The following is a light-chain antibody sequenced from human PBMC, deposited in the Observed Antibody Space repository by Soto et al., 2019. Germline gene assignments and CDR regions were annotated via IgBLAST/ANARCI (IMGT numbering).Light chain of an antibody. CDR1: QDIKNY. Sequence: DIQMTQSPSSLSASVGDRVTITCQARQDIKNYLNWYQQKAGKAPNLLIYDASNLKAGVPSRFSGTGSGTDFSLTISSLQPEDVATYYCQHYDHLPPLSFGGGIKV. CDR3: QHYDHLPPLS. V-gene: IGKV1-33*01. J-gene: IGKJ4*01. CDR2: DAS.